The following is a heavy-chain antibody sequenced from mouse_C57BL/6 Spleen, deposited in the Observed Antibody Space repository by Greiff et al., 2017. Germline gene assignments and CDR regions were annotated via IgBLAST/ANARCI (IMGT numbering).Heavy chain of an antibody. CDR1: GFTFSSYA. J-gene: IGHJ4*01. D-gene: IGHD2-4*01. CDR3: TRGRYDYDDYYAMDY. CDR2: ISSGGDYI. V-gene: IGHV5-9-1*02. Sequence: EVQLQESGAGLVKPGGSLKLSCAASGFTFSSYAMSWVRQTPEKRLEWVAYISSGGDYIYYADTVKGRFTISRDNARNTLYLQMSSLTSEDTAMYYCTRGRYDYDDYYAMDYWGQGTSVTVSS.